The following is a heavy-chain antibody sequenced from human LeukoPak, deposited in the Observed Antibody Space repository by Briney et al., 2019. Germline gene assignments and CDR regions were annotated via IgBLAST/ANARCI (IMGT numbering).Heavy chain of an antibody. D-gene: IGHD1-1*01. Sequence: ASVKVSCKVSGYTLTELSMHWVRQAPGKGLEWMGGFDPEDGETIYAQKFQGRVTMTEDTSTDTAYMELSSLRPEDTAVYYCATDLGEDWNPEGARVDPWGQGTLVTVSS. CDR3: ATDLGEDWNPEGARVDP. CDR2: FDPEDGET. J-gene: IGHJ5*02. V-gene: IGHV1-24*01. CDR1: GYTLTELS.